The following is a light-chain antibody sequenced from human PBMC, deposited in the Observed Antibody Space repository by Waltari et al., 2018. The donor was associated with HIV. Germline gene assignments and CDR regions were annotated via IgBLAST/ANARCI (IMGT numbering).Light chain of an antibody. V-gene: IGLV2-23*01. CDR2: EGN. Sequence: QPALIQPPSVSGSPGRSVTISSTAPTLVFGSYNLVSWYHPHPSKAPKLLVYEGNMRPSGVSNRCCGCKSGNTAALTISGLQAEEEDDYYCCSYAVSTTVLFGGGTKLTVL. J-gene: IGLJ2*01. CDR3: CSYAVSTTVL. CDR1: TLVFGSYNL.